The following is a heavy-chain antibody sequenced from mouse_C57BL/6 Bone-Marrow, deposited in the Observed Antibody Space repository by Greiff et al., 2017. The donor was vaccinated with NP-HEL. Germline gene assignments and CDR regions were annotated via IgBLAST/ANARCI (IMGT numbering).Heavy chain of an antibody. Sequence: EVKLEESGGGLVQPGGSLSLSCAASGFTFTDYYMSWVRQPPGKALEWLGFIRNKANGYTTEYSASVKGRFTISRDNSQSILYLQMNALRAEDSATYYCARSDGNGGAMDYWGQGTSVTVSS. CDR3: ARSDGNGGAMDY. J-gene: IGHJ4*01. D-gene: IGHD2-1*01. CDR2: IRNKANGYTT. V-gene: IGHV7-3*01. CDR1: GFTFTDYY.